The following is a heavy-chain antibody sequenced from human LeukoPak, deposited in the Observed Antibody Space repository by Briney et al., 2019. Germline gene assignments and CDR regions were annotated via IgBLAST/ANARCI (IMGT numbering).Heavy chain of an antibody. CDR3: ARDKAVTTERTQYFHH. J-gene: IGHJ1*01. CDR2: INPNSGGT. V-gene: IGHV1-2*02. Sequence: ASVKVSCKASGYTFTGYYMHWVRQAPGQGLEWMGWINPNSGGTNYAQKFQGRVTMTTDTSTSTAYMELRGLTSDDTAVYYCARDKAVTTERTQYFHHWGQGTLVTVSS. D-gene: IGHD4-11*01. CDR1: GYTFTGYY.